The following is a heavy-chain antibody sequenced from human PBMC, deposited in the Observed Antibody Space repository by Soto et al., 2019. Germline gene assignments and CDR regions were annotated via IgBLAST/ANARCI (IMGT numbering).Heavy chain of an antibody. CDR2: INWNGNYI. CDR1: AFTFGDFA. D-gene: IGHD1-1*01. Sequence: VQLVESGGGLVQPGRSLRLSCTASAFTFGDFAMHWVRQVPGKGLEWVSGINWNGNYIGYADSVKGRFTVSRDNAKNSLYLQMNSQKPEDTALYFRARAPTGGTWPVYFDWWGRGTLVTVSS. CDR3: ARAPTGGTWPVYFDW. J-gene: IGHJ4*02. V-gene: IGHV3-9*01.